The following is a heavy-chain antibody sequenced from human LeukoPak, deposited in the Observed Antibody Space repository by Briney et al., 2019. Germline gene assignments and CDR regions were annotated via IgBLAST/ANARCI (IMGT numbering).Heavy chain of an antibody. CDR2: ISWNSGSI. CDR1: GFTFDDYA. J-gene: IGHJ4*02. D-gene: IGHD3-22*01. V-gene: IGHV3-9*01. Sequence: GRSLRLSCAASGFTFDDYAMHWVRHAPGKGLEWVSGISWNSGSIGYADSVKGRFTISRDNAKNSLYLQMNSLRAEDTALYYCAKDHYYDSSGYFDYWGQGTLVTVSS. CDR3: AKDHYYDSSGYFDY.